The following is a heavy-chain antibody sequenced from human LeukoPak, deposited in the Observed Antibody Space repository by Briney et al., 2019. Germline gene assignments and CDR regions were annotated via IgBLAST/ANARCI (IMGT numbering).Heavy chain of an antibody. D-gene: IGHD2-21*01. J-gene: IGHJ4*02. CDR3: AINMHGEPGDY. CDR2: ISYNGRIN. CDR1: GFTFSSYS. V-gene: IGHV3-30*04. Sequence: GGSLRLSCATSGFTFSSYSMHWVRQAPGKGLIWLSVISYNGRINLYADSVKGRFTISRDNSKSTLFLQMNSLRAEDSGVYFCAINMHGEPGDYWGQGTLVTVSS.